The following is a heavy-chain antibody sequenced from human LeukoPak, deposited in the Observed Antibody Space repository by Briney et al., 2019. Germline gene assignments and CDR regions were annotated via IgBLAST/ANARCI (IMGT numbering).Heavy chain of an antibody. J-gene: IGHJ4*02. V-gene: IGHV4-39*07. Sequence: PSETLSLTCIVSGGSISSSPYYWGWVRQSPGKGLEWIANIHASGTTYFNPSLKSRVTISVDTSNDQFSLTMASVTAADTAVYYCATLLGIRGYYFDYWGQGALVTVSS. CDR3: ATLLGIRGYYFDY. CDR1: GGSISSSPYY. D-gene: IGHD7-27*01. CDR2: IHASGTT.